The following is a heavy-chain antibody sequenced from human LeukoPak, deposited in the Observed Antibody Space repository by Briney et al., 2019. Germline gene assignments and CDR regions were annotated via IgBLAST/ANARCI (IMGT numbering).Heavy chain of an antibody. J-gene: IGHJ2*01. CDR2: IHPGDSDT. CDR1: GYIFPNYW. CDR3: ARVVVVTATHWYFNL. D-gene: IGHD2-21*02. Sequence: GASLRISCEASGYIFPNYWIGWVRQVPGKGLDWMGLIHPGDSDTRYSPSFQGQVTISVDMSITTAFRQWSSLQATDTAIYFCARVVVVTATHWYFNLWGRGSLVTVFS. V-gene: IGHV5-51*01.